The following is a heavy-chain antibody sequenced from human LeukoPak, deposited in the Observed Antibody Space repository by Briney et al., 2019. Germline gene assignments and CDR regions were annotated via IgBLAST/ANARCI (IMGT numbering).Heavy chain of an antibody. CDR3: VRATIRYFDWFPGSFDY. D-gene: IGHD3-9*01. J-gene: IGHJ4*02. CDR1: GFTVSSNY. CDR2: IYSGGST. Sequence: GGSLRLSCAASGFTVSSNYMSWVRQAPGKGLEWVSVIYSGGSTYYADSVKGRFTISRDNSKNTLYLQMNSLRAEDTAVYYYVRATIRYFDWFPGSFDYWGQGTLVTVSS. V-gene: IGHV3-53*01.